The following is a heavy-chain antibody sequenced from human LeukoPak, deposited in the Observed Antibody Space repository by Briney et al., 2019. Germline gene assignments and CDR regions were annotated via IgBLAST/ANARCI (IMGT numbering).Heavy chain of an antibody. V-gene: IGHV6-1*01. Sequence: SQTLSLTCAISRDSVSSTGASWNWIRQSPSRGLEWLGRTYYRSQQWHSDYAPSVKGRITLNPDTSKNQFSLQLNSMTPEDTAVYYCGRETDFGVVTNWGQGTLVTVSS. CDR3: GRETDFGVVTN. D-gene: IGHD3-3*01. CDR1: RDSVSSTGAS. J-gene: IGHJ4*02. CDR2: TYYRSQQWHS.